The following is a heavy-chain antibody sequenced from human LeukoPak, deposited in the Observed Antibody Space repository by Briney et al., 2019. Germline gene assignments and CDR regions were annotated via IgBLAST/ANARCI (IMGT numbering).Heavy chain of an antibody. J-gene: IGHJ4*02. V-gene: IGHV1-69*06. CDR3: ARGLARTSMVTRGGVRFDY. Sequence: SVKVSCKASGGTFSSYAISWVRQAPGQGLEWMGGIIPIFGTSNYAQKFQGRVTITADKSTSTAYMELSSLRSEDTAVYYCARGLARTSMVTRGGVRFDYWGQGTLVTVSS. D-gene: IGHD5-18*01. CDR2: IIPIFGTS. CDR1: GGTFSSYA.